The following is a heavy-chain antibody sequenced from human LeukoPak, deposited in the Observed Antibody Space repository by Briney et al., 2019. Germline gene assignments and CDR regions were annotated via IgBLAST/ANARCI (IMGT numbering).Heavy chain of an antibody. CDR1: GFIFSSYA. Sequence: GGSLRLSCAASGFIFSSYAMSWVRQAPGKGLEWVSAISGSGGSTYYADSVKGRFTISRDNSKNTLYLQMNSLRAEDTAVYYCAKGSARDGYSIWGQGTLVTVSS. V-gene: IGHV3-23*01. J-gene: IGHJ4*02. CDR3: AKGSARDGYSI. D-gene: IGHD5-24*01. CDR2: ISGSGGST.